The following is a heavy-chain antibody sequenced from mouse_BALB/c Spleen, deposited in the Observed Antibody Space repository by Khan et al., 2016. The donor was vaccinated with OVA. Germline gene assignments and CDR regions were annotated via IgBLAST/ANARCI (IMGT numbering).Heavy chain of an antibody. D-gene: IGHD1-2*01. Sequence: EVELVESGGDLVKPGGSLKLSCEASGFTFSSYGMSWVRQTPDKRLEWVATISSIGSYTYYPDNVKGRFTLSRGHGKNTLYLQMSSLKSEDTAMYYCARRATATNFDYWGQGTTLTVSS. CDR2: ISSIGSYT. CDR3: ARRATATNFDY. V-gene: IGHV5-6*01. CDR1: GFTFSSYG. J-gene: IGHJ2*01.